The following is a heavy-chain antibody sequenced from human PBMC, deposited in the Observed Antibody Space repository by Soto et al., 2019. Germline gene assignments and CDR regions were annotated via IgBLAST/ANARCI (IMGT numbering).Heavy chain of an antibody. Sequence: SETLSLTCAVSGVSISSYYWGWIRQPPGKGLEWIGSIYYSGSTYYNPSLKSRVTISVDTSKNQFSLKLSSVTAADTAVYYCARPSGSYLYYFDYWGQGTLVTVSS. D-gene: IGHD1-26*01. V-gene: IGHV4-39*01. CDR1: GVSISSYY. CDR2: IYYSGST. J-gene: IGHJ4*02. CDR3: ARPSGSYLYYFDY.